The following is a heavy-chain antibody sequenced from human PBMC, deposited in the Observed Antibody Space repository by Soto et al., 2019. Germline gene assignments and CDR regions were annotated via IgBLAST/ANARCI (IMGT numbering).Heavy chain of an antibody. D-gene: IGHD3-10*01. CDR1: GFTFSSYS. J-gene: IGHJ6*02. V-gene: IGHV3-48*02. Sequence: GGSLRLSCAASGFTFSSYSMNWVRQAPGKGLEWVSYISSSSTIYYADSVKGRFTISRDNAKNSLYLQMNSLRDEDTAVCYCARDLYGSGSYSPLSYYYGMDVWGQGTTVTVSS. CDR2: ISSSSTI. CDR3: ARDLYGSGSYSPLSYYYGMDV.